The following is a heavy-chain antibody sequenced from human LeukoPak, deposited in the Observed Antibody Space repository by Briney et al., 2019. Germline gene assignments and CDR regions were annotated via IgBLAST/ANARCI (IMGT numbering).Heavy chain of an antibody. V-gene: IGHV3-33*08. CDR2: IWYGGSNK. CDR1: GFTFSSYG. Sequence: PGGSLRLSCAASGFTFSSYGMHWVRQAPGKGLEWVAVIWYGGSNKYYADSVKGRFTISRDNSKNTLYLQMNSLRAEDTAVYYCARTGGTPSLWGQGTLVTVSS. D-gene: IGHD7-27*01. CDR3: ARTGGTPSL. J-gene: IGHJ4*02.